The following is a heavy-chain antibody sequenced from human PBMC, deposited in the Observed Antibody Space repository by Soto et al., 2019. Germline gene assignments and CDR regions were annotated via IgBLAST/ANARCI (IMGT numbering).Heavy chain of an antibody. V-gene: IGHV3-48*02. J-gene: IGHJ4*02. D-gene: IGHD3-10*01. CDR3: ARDDPQAYSWFGELYHRLFDY. CDR1: GFTFSSYS. Sequence: GGSLGLSCAASGFTFSSYSMNWVRQAPVKGLEWVSYISSSSSTIYYADSVKGRFTISRDNDKNSLYLQMNSLRDEDTAVYYCARDDPQAYSWFGELYHRLFDYWGQGTLVTVSS. CDR2: ISSSSSTI.